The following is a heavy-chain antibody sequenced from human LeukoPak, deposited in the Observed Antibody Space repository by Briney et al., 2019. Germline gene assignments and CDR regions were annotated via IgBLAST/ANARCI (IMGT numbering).Heavy chain of an antibody. D-gene: IGHD6-13*01. CDR2: IYYSGST. CDR1: GGSISSYY. J-gene: IGHJ4*02. CDR3: ARDSIAGFDY. V-gene: IGHV4-59*01. Sequence: SETLSLTCTVSGGSISSYYWSWLRQPPGKGLEWIGYIYYSGSTNYNPSLKSRVTISVDTSKNQFSLKLSSVTAADTAVYYCARDSIAGFDYWGQGTLVTVSS.